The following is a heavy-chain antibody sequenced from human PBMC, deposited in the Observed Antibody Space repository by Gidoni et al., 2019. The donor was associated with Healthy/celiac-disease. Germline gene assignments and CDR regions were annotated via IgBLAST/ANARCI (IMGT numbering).Heavy chain of an antibody. CDR2: IYYSGST. CDR3: AREGYCSGGSCYGVDYYYYMDV. Sequence: QVQLQESGPGLVKPSQTLSLTCNVSGGSISSVDYYWSWIRQPPGKGLEWIGYIYYSGSTYYNPSLKSRVTISVDTSKNQFFLKLSSVTAADTAVYYCAREGYCSGGSCYGVDYYYYMDVWGKGTTVTVSS. D-gene: IGHD2-15*01. CDR1: GGSISSVDYY. J-gene: IGHJ6*03. V-gene: IGHV4-30-4*01.